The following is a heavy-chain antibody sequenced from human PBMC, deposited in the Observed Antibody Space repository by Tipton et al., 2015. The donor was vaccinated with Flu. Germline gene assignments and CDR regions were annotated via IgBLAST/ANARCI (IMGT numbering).Heavy chain of an antibody. J-gene: IGHJ5*02. V-gene: IGHV6-1*01. D-gene: IGHD3-10*01. CDR1: GDSVSSNSAA. CDR2: TYYRSKWYN. Sequence: GLVKPSQTLSLTCAISGDSVSSNSAAWNWIRQSPSRGLEWLGRTYYRSKWYNDYAVSVKSRITINPDASKNQFSLQLNSVTPEDTAVYYCAREKGLWFGELLGFDPWGQGTLVTVSS. CDR3: AREKGLWFGELLGFDP.